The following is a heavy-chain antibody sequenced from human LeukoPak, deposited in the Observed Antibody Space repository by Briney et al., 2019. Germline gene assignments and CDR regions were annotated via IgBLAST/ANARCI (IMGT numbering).Heavy chain of an antibody. CDR2: INPNSGGT. Sequence: ASVKVSCKASGYTFTGYYMHGVRQAPGQGLEWMGWINPNSGGTNYAQKFQGRVTMTRDTSISTAYMELSRLRSDDTAVYYCARDFRYYGSGSYVYYYYYMDAWGKGTTVTISS. CDR1: GYTFTGYY. J-gene: IGHJ6*03. V-gene: IGHV1-2*02. CDR3: ARDFRYYGSGSYVYYYYYMDA. D-gene: IGHD3-10*01.